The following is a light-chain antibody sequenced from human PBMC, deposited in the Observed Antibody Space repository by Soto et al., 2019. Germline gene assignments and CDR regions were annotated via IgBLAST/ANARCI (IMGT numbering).Light chain of an antibody. CDR2: GAT. Sequence: ENVLTQSPVTLSVSPGERATLSCRASQSVSTELAWYQHKPGQAPRLLIYGATTRAPDVPARFSGSGSGTDFILTISSLQSEDFAVYYCQQYNDWPWTFGQGTKVDI. CDR3: QQYNDWPWT. CDR1: QSVSTE. J-gene: IGKJ1*01. V-gene: IGKV3-15*01.